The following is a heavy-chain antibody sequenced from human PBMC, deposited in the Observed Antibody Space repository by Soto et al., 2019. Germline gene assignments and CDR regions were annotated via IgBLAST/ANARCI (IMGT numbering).Heavy chain of an antibody. CDR2: IYHSGST. Sequence: SETLSLTCAVSGGSISSGGYSWSWIRQPPGKGLEWIGYIYHSGSTNYNPSLKSRVTISVDKSNNQFSLKLSSVTAADTAVYYCANTYYDSSGCNFHYWGQGTLVTVSS. CDR1: GGSISSGGYS. CDR3: ANTYYDSSGCNFHY. V-gene: IGHV4-30-2*01. D-gene: IGHD3-22*01. J-gene: IGHJ4*02.